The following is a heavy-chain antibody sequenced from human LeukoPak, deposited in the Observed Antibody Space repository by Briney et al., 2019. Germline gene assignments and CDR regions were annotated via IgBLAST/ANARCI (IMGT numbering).Heavy chain of an antibody. D-gene: IGHD5-24*01. V-gene: IGHV3-15*01. CDR3: TTSRWLQSEPPY. CDR2: IKSKTDGGTT. CDR1: GFTFSNAW. J-gene: IGHJ4*02. Sequence: GGSLRLSCAASGFTFSNAWMSWVRQAPGKGLEWVGRIKSKTDGGTTDYAAPVKGRFTISRDDSKNTLYLQMNSLKTEDTAVYYCTTSRWLQSEPPYWGQGTLVTVSS.